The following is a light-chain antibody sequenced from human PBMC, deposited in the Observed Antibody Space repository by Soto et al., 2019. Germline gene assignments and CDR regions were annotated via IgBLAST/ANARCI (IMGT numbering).Light chain of an antibody. V-gene: IGKV3-11*01. J-gene: IGKJ5*01. CDR3: QQRSSAIT. CDR1: QSVSSY. Sequence: SLSPWERATVSCRASQSVSSYLAWYQQKPGQAPRLLIYDASNRATGIPARFSGRGSGTDFTLTISSLEPEDFAVYYCQQRSSAITFGQGTRLEIK. CDR2: DAS.